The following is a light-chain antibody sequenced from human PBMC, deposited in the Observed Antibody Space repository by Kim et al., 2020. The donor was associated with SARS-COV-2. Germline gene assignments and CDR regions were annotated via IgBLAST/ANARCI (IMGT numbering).Light chain of an antibody. J-gene: IGKJ4*01. CDR1: ESISSW. CDR2: DAS. Sequence: DIQMTQSPSTLSASVGDRVTITCRASESISSWLAWYQQKPGKAPKLLIYDASTLESGVPSRFSGSGSGTEFTLTIGGLQPDDFATYYCQQYKSFVLTFGGGTKVDIK. V-gene: IGKV1-5*01. CDR3: QQYKSFVLT.